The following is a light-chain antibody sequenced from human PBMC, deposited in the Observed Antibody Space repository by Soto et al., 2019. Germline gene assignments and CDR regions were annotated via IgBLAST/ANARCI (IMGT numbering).Light chain of an antibody. CDR2: AAY. CDR1: QSISTY. CDR3: KQSYSVPRT. J-gene: IGKJ1*01. Sequence: DIQMTQSPSYLSASVGARFAITCRASQSISTYLNWYQQKPGKAHNLLIYAAYTLQSGVQTRFSGSGSGTDFTLTIRSLQPEDFATYYCKQSYSVPRTFGLGNKVDIK. V-gene: IGKV1-39*01.